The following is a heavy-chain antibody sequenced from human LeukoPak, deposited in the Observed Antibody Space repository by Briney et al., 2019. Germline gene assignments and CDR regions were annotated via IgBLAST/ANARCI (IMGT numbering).Heavy chain of an antibody. J-gene: IGHJ4*02. Sequence: ASVKVSFKASGGTFSSYAVSWVRQAPGQGLEWMGGIIPIFGTANYAQKFQGRVTITADESTSTAYMELSSLRSEDTAVYYCARDSPDVGAIDYWGQGTLVTVSS. CDR2: IIPIFGTA. CDR3: ARDSPDVGAIDY. CDR1: GGTFSSYA. V-gene: IGHV1-69*01. D-gene: IGHD1-26*01.